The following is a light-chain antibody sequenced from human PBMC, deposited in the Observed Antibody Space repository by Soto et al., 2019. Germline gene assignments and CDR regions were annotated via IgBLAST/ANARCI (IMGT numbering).Light chain of an antibody. Sequence: DNVMTQSPDSLAVSLGERATINCKSSQSVLYNSNSKNYLAWYQQKPGQPPKLLIYWSSTRESGVPDRFSGSGSGTDFTLTIRSLQAEDVAVYSCQQHYSTPWTFGQGTQVEIK. CDR3: QQHYSTPWT. CDR2: WSS. CDR1: QSVLYNSNSKNY. J-gene: IGKJ1*01. V-gene: IGKV4-1*01.